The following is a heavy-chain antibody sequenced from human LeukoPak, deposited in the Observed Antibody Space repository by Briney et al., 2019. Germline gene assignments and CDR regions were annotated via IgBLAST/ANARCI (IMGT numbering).Heavy chain of an antibody. CDR1: GFTFSIYV. CDR2: LSGRGGNS. V-gene: IGHV3-23*01. D-gene: IGHD3-3*01. J-gene: IGHJ4*02. CDR3: AKTPDDDFWSGNSDY. Sequence: GGSLRLSCAASGFTFSIYVMSWVRQAPGKGLEWVSTLSGRGGNSYYADSVKGRFTISRDNSKNTLYLQMNSLRAEDTAVYYCAKTPDDDFWSGNSDYWGRGTLVTVSS.